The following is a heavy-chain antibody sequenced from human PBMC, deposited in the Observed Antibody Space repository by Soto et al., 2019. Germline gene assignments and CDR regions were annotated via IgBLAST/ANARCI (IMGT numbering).Heavy chain of an antibody. CDR2: INHSGST. D-gene: IGHD3-3*01. CDR3: ARNGSYYDFWSGYYFGGGMDV. Sequence: SETLSPTCAVYGGSFSGYYWSWIRQPPGKGLEWIGKINHSGSTDYNPSLKSRVTISVDTSKNQFSLKLSSVTAADTAVYYCARNGSYYDFWSGYYFGGGMDVWGQGTTVTVSS. V-gene: IGHV4-34*01. CDR1: GGSFSGYY. J-gene: IGHJ6*02.